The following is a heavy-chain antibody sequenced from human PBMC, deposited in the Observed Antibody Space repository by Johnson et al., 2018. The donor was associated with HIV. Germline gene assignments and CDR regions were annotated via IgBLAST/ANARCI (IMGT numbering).Heavy chain of an antibody. CDR2: ISYDGSNK. CDR1: GFIFSSNA. V-gene: IGHV3-30-3*01. D-gene: IGHD2-15*01. Sequence: VQLVESGGGVVQPGRSLRLSCAASGFIFSSNAMHWVRQAPGKGLEWVSVISYDGSNKFYADSVKGRFTISRDNSKTTLYLQMNSLRDEDTAVYYCANSLLLDAFNIWGQGTMVTVSS. CDR3: ANSLLLDAFNI. J-gene: IGHJ3*02.